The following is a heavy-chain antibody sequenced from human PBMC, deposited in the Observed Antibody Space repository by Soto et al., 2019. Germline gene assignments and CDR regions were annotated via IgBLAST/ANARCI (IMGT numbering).Heavy chain of an antibody. J-gene: IGHJ6*02. CDR1: GGTFSSYA. CDR2: IIPIFGTA. CDR3: ARRRRESIGVRKINYYYYYGMDV. D-gene: IGHD6-19*01. V-gene: IGHV1-69*13. Sequence: ASVKVSCKASGGTFSSYAISWVRQAPGQGLEWMGGIIPIFGTANYAQKFQGRVTITADESTGTAYMELSSLRSEDTAVYYCARRRRESIGVRKINYYYYYGMDVWGQGTTVTVSS.